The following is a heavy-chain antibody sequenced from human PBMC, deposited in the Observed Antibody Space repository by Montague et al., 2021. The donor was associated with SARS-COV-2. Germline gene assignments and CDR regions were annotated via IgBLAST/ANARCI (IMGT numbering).Heavy chain of an antibody. D-gene: IGHD6-13*01. CDR1: GGSFSSGDSY. J-gene: IGHJ4*02. V-gene: IGHV4-39*01. CDR2: LRYAGSA. Sequence: SETLSLTCSVSGGSFSSGDSYWGWLRQAPGKGLEWIGDLRYAGSAYYNPSLRSRVTISADTSKNQFSLKLNSVTAADTAVYYCVATYNGNWYYFDYWGQGTLVTVSS. CDR3: VATYNGNWYYFDY.